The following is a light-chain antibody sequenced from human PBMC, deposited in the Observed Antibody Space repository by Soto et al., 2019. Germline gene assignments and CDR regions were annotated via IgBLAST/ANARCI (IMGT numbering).Light chain of an antibody. CDR1: QSFRGL. Sequence: EVVLTQSPVTLSLSPGERATLSCRASQSFRGLLAWYQQKPGQAPRLLIYDAYNRATGIPPRFSGSGSGTDLTLTISTLEPEDSAVYYCQQRHMWPITFGQGTRREIK. V-gene: IGKV3-11*01. J-gene: IGKJ5*01. CDR2: DAY. CDR3: QQRHMWPIT.